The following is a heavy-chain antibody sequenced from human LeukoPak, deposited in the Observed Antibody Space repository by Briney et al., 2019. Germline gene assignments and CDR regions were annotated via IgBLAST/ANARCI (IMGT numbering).Heavy chain of an antibody. CDR3: AKGSSGWYYYFDY. Sequence: GRSLRLSCAASGFTFDDYAMHWVRQAPGKGLEWVSGISWNSGSIGYADSVKGRFTISRDNAKNSLYLQMNSLRAEDMALYYCAKGSSGWYYYFDYWGQGTLVTFSS. V-gene: IGHV3-9*03. CDR1: GFTFDDYA. J-gene: IGHJ4*02. D-gene: IGHD6-19*01. CDR2: ISWNSGSI.